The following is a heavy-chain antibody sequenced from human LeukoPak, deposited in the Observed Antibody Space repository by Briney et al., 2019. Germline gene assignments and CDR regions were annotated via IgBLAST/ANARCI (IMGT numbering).Heavy chain of an antibody. CDR1: GYTFTSYY. Sequence: ASVKVSCKASGYTFTSYYMHWVRQAPGQGLEWMGIINPSGGSTSYAQKFQGRVTMTRDTSTSTVYMELSSLRSEDTAVYYCARDQPIAAAGTFYGYNWFDPWGQGTLVTVSS. CDR2: INPSGGST. D-gene: IGHD6-13*01. V-gene: IGHV1-46*01. CDR3: ARDQPIAAAGTFYGYNWFDP. J-gene: IGHJ5*02.